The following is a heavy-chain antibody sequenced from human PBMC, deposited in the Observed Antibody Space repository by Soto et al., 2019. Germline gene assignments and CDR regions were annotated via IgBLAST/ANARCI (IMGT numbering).Heavy chain of an antibody. Sequence: QMKLVQSGPEVKKPGTSVKVSCTASTFTFTSSAVQWVRQARGQRLEWIGWIVVGSGNTKYAQNFQERVTITRDMSLGTAYLDPSSRRSDDRALYCCATHREGATSYFDYWGQGTLLSVSS. CDR2: IVVGSGNT. CDR3: ATHREGATSYFDY. CDR1: TFTFTSSA. J-gene: IGHJ4*02. D-gene: IGHD1-26*01. V-gene: IGHV1-58*01.